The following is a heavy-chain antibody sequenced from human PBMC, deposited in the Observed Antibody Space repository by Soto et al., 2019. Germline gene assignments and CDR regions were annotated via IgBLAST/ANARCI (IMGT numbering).Heavy chain of an antibody. V-gene: IGHV4-39*07. J-gene: IGHJ4*02. CDR3: ARYDYDNNIYSIDY. CDR1: GESISGTIDY. CDR2: IYYSGST. Sequence: PSETQSLTYIVSGESISGTIDYWGWIRQPPGKGLEWIGSIYYSGSTYYNPSLKSRVTISVDTSKNQFSLKLSSVTAADTAVYYCARYDYDNNIYSIDYWGQGALVTVSS. D-gene: IGHD3-22*01.